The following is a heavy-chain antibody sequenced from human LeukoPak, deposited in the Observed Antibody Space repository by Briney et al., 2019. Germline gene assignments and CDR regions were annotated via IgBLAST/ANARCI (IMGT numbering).Heavy chain of an antibody. V-gene: IGHV1-18*01. CDR2: ISAYNGNT. Sequence: ASVKVSCTASGYTFTSYGISWVRQAPGQGLEWMGWISAYNGNTNYAQKLQGRVTMTRDTSISTAYMELSRLRSDDTAVYYCARKAAYSSGSNDYWGQGTLVTVSS. CDR1: GYTFTSYG. CDR3: ARKAAYSSGSNDY. D-gene: IGHD6-19*01. J-gene: IGHJ4*02.